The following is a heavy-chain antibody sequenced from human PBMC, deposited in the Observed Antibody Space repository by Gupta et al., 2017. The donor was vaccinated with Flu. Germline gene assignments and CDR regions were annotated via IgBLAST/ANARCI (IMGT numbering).Heavy chain of an antibody. V-gene: IGHV4-61*02. Sequence: QVQLQESGPGLVTPSQTLSLTCTVSGGSISSGSYYWSWIRQPAGKGLEWIGRIYTSGSTNYNPSLKSRVTISVDTSKNQFSLKLSSVTAADTAVYYCARGIMITFGIEGTDEYFDYWGQGTLVTVSS. J-gene: IGHJ4*02. D-gene: IGHD3-16*01. CDR1: GGSISSGSYY. CDR3: ARGIMITFGIEGTDEYFDY. CDR2: IYTSGST.